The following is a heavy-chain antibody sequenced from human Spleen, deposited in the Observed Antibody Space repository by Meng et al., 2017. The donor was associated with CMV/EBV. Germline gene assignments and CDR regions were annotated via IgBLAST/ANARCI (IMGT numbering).Heavy chain of an antibody. CDR1: GGSISSGDYY. D-gene: IGHD3-22*01. CDR2: IYYSGST. V-gene: IGHV4-30-4*01. J-gene: IGHJ2*01. CDR3: ARGYYDSSGYGYWYLDL. Sequence: QVQLQESGPVPWNTSQPLSLTFTVSGGSISSGDYYWSWIRQPPGKGLEWIGYIYYSGSTYYNPSLKSRVTISVDTSKNQFSLKLSSVTAADTAVYYCARGYYDSSGYGYWYLDLWGRGTLVTVSS.